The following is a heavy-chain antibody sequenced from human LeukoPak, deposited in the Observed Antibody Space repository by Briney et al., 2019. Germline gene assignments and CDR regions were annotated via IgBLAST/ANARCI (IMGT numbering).Heavy chain of an antibody. CDR3: AKDAQRRFDYSNSLEY. D-gene: IGHD4-11*01. V-gene: IGHV3-33*06. Sequence: GGSLRLSCAASGFIFNHHAMHWVRQAPGKGLEWVAVIWSDKSNRFYADSVRGRFTISRDDSRKTVYLQMEGMTAEDTAIYYCAKDAQRRFDYSNSLEYWGQGALVTVAS. J-gene: IGHJ4*02. CDR2: IWSDKSNR. CDR1: GFIFNHHA.